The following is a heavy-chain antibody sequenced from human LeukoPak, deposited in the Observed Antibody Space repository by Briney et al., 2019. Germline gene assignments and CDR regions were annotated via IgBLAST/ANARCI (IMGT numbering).Heavy chain of an antibody. J-gene: IGHJ5*02. CDR1: GYTLTELS. CDR3: ATQKPLYGWSRAKTLHWFDP. D-gene: IGHD2-15*01. CDR2: FDPEDGET. Sequence: ASVKVSCKVSGYTLTELSMHWVRQAPGKGLEWMGGFDPEDGETIYAQKFQGRVTMTEDTSTDTAYMELSSLRSEDTAVYYCATQKPLYGWSRAKTLHWFDPWGQGTLVTVSS. V-gene: IGHV1-24*01.